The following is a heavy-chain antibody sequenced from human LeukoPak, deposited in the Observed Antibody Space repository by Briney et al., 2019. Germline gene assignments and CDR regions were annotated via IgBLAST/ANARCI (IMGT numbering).Heavy chain of an antibody. CDR1: GFTFSSYE. J-gene: IGHJ4*02. Sequence: GGSLRLSCAASGFTFSSYEMNWVRQAPGKGLEWVSYISSSGSTIYYADSVKGRFTISRDNAKNSLYLQMNSLRAEDTAVYYCARENPDDSSGYYHDFDYWGQGTLVTVSS. CDR3: ARENPDDSSGYYHDFDY. D-gene: IGHD3-22*01. V-gene: IGHV3-48*03. CDR2: ISSSGSTI.